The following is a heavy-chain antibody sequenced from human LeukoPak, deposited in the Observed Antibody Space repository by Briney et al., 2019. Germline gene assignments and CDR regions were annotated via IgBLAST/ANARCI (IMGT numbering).Heavy chain of an antibody. CDR3: ARLGGAQFYFYYYMDV. V-gene: IGHV3-20*04. Sequence: GGSLRLSCAASGFRFADYVMSWVRHPPGKGLEWVSGINWDGDSIGYAESVKGRFTITRDNDKNSLYLQMNSLRAEDTALYYCARLGGAQFYFYYYMDVWGKGTTVTVSS. D-gene: IGHD1-26*01. CDR2: INWDGDSI. J-gene: IGHJ6*03. CDR1: GFRFADYV.